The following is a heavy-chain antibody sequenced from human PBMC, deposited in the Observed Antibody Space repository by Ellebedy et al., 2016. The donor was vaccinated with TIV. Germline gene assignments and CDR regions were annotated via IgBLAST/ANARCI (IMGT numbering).Heavy chain of an antibody. CDR3: ARQEVILEWLSSRFDF. Sequence: SETLSLTCTVSGDSLSSSSSYWGWIRQPPGKGLEWIGSIYHSGNTYYNPSLKSRVTISVDTSKNQFSLNLSSVTPADTAVYYCARQEVILEWLSSRFDFWGQGILVTVSS. V-gene: IGHV4-39*01. CDR2: IYHSGNT. CDR1: GDSLSSSSSY. J-gene: IGHJ4*02. D-gene: IGHD3-3*01.